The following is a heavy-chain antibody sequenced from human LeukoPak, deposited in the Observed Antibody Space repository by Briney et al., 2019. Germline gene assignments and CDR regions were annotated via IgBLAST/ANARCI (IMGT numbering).Heavy chain of an antibody. CDR3: AREGSRTGRDGYYDY. CDR1: GFTVSSNY. Sequence: PGGSLRLSCAASGFTVSSNYMSWGRQAPGKGLEWGFVIYSGGSTYYADSVKGRFTISRDNSKNTLYLQMNSLRAEDTAVYYCAREGSRTGRDGYYDYWGQGTLVTVSS. CDR2: IYSGGST. V-gene: IGHV3-53*01. J-gene: IGHJ4*02. D-gene: IGHD5-24*01.